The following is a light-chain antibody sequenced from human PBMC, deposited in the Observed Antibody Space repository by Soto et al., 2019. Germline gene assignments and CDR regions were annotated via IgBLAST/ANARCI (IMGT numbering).Light chain of an antibody. CDR1: QSVSSS. J-gene: IGKJ4*01. V-gene: IGKV3-15*01. Sequence: EIVMTQSPATLSLSPGERATLSCRASQSVSSSLAWYQQKPGQAPRLLIYGASTRATGIPGRFSGSGSGTEFTLTITSLQSEEFAVYYCQQYDNWPPLTFGGGTKVEIK. CDR2: GAS. CDR3: QQYDNWPPLT.